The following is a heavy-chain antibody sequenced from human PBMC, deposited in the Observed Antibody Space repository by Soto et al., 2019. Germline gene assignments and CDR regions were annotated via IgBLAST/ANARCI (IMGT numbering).Heavy chain of an antibody. Sequence: QVQLQESGPGLVKPSETLSLTCTVSGGSVSSGSYYWSWIRQPPGKGLEWIGYIYYSGSTNYNPSLKSRVTISVDTSKNQFSLKLSSVTAADTAVYYCARGRGITIFAAWFDYWGQGTLVTVSS. CDR1: GGSVSSGSYY. V-gene: IGHV4-61*01. J-gene: IGHJ4*02. CDR3: ARGRGITIFAAWFDY. D-gene: IGHD3-3*01. CDR2: IYYSGST.